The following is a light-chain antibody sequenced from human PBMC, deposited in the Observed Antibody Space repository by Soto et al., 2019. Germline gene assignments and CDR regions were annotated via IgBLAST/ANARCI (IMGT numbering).Light chain of an antibody. J-gene: IGLJ2*01. Sequence: QAVVTQPPSASGTLGQRVTISCSGSSSNIGSNPVNWYQQLPGTAPKLLTYVNNQRPSGVPDRFSGSKSGTSASLAINGLQSEDEADYHCAAWDDSLNGQEVFGGGTKLTVL. CDR2: VNN. V-gene: IGLV1-44*01. CDR3: AAWDDSLNGQEV. CDR1: SSNIGSNP.